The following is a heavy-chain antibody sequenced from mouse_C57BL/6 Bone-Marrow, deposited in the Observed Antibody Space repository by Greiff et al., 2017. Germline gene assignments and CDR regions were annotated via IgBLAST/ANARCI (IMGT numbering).Heavy chain of an antibody. V-gene: IGHV14-4*01. CDR2: LDPENGDT. CDR3: TPHLGYFDY. J-gene: IGHJ2*01. D-gene: IGHD3-3*01. CDR1: GFNIKDDY. Sequence: VQLQQSGAELVRPGASVKLSCTASGFNIKDDYMHWVKQRPEQGLEWIGWLDPENGDTEYASKFQGKATITADTSSNTAYLQLSSLTSEDTAVYYCTPHLGYFDYWGQGTTLTVSS.